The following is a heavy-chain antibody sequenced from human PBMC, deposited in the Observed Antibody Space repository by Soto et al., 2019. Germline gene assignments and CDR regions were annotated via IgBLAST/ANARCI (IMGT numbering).Heavy chain of an antibody. CDR2: ISGSGGST. CDR1: GFTFSSYA. CDR3: SKVRRTPTAKNYYYYYYMDV. Sequence: GGSLRLSCAASGFTFSSYAMSWVRQAPGKGLEWVSAISGSGGSTYYADSLKGRFTISRDNSKNTLYLQMNSLRAEDTAVYYCSKVRRTPTAKNYYYYYYMDVWGKGTTVTVSS. D-gene: IGHD4-4*01. J-gene: IGHJ6*03. V-gene: IGHV3-23*01.